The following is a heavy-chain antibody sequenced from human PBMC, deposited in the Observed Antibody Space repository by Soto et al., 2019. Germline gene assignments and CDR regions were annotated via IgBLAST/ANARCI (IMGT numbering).Heavy chain of an antibody. CDR3: ARGRYGDY. CDR2: TSAHNGNT. D-gene: IGHD1-1*01. V-gene: IGHV1-18*01. CDR1: GYAFTTYG. J-gene: IGHJ4*02. Sequence: VHLVQSGAEVKKPGASVKVSCQGSGYAFTTYGITWVRQAPGQGLEWMGWTSAHNGNTNYAQKLQGRVTVTRDTSTSTAYMELRSLRYDDTAVYYCARGRYGDYWGQGALVTVSS.